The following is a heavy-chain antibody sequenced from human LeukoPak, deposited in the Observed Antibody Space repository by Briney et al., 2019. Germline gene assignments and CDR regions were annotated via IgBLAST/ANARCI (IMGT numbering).Heavy chain of an antibody. CDR2: INLNSGGT. J-gene: IGHJ5*02. V-gene: IGHV1-2*02. CDR3: ARDTAMVTYWFDP. D-gene: IGHD5-18*01. Sequence: ASVKVSCKASGYTFTGYYIHWVRQAPGQGLEWMGWINLNSGGTNYAQKFQGRVTMTRGTSISTAYMELTRLRSDDTAVYYCARDTAMVTYWFDPWGQGTLVTVSS. CDR1: GYTFTGYY.